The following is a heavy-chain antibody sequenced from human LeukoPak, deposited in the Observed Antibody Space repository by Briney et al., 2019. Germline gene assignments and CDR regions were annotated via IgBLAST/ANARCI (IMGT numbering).Heavy chain of an antibody. V-gene: IGHV4-39*01. CDR1: GGSISSSSYY. CDR3: ARRNYDSSGDYFDY. CDR2: IYYSGST. D-gene: IGHD3-22*01. Sequence: PSETLSLTCTVSGGSISSSSYYWGWIRQPPGKGLEWIGSIYYSGSTYYNPSLKSRVTISVDTSKNQFSLKLSSVTAADTAVYYCARRNYDSSGDYFDYWGQGTLVTVSS. J-gene: IGHJ4*02.